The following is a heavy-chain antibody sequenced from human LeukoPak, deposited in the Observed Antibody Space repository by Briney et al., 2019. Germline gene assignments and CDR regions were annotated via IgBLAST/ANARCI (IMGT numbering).Heavy chain of an antibody. D-gene: IGHD4-23*01. CDR3: ARSEVNGGGFDY. CDR1: GYTFTRYA. Sequence: GASVNVSCKASGYTFTRYAMHWVRQAPGQRLEWMGWINAGNGNTKYSQKFQGRVTITRDTSASTAYMELSSLRSEDTAVYYCARSEVNGGGFDYWGQGTLVTVSS. J-gene: IGHJ4*02. CDR2: INAGNGNT. V-gene: IGHV1-3*01.